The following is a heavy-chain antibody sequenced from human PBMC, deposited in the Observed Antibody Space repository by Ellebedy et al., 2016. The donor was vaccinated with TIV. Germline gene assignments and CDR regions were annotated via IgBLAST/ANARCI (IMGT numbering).Heavy chain of an antibody. CDR3: ERTYSGINYWYFDV. CDR1: GFTLSNVW. D-gene: IGHD1-26*01. Sequence: PGGSLRPSCVGYGFTLSNVWMSWVRQAPGTGLEWVATIKPDGNEKYYVDSVKGRFIISRDNAKSSLFLQLNSLRVEDTAVYYCERTYSGINYWYFDVWGRGTLVTVSA. CDR2: IKPDGNEK. V-gene: IGHV3-7*01. J-gene: IGHJ2*01.